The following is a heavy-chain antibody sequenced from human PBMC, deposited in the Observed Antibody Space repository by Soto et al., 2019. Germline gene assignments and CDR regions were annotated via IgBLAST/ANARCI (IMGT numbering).Heavy chain of an antibody. CDR2: IYSGGST. Sequence: PGGSLRLSCAASGFTVSSNYMSWVRQAPGKGLEWVSVIYSGGSTYYADSVKGRFTISRDNSKNTLYLQMNSLRAEDTAVYYCALDYYDSSGYYPNYWGQGTLVTVSS. J-gene: IGHJ4*02. CDR1: GFTVSSNY. CDR3: ALDYYDSSGYYPNY. V-gene: IGHV3-53*01. D-gene: IGHD3-22*01.